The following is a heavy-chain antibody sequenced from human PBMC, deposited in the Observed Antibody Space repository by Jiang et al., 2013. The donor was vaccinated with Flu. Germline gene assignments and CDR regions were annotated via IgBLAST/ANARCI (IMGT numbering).Heavy chain of an antibody. D-gene: IGHD4-23*01. J-gene: IGHJ4*02. CDR2: IYHSGST. V-gene: IGHV4-38-2*02. Sequence: GSGLVKPSETLSLTCSVSGYYISNGYYWGWIRQPPGKGLEWIGDIYHSGSTYYNPSLKSRVTMSVDTSKNQFSLKVISVTAADTAVYFCARGIATMITPGAFFDSWGQGTLVTVSS. CDR1: GYYISNGYY. CDR3: ARGIATMITPGAFFDS.